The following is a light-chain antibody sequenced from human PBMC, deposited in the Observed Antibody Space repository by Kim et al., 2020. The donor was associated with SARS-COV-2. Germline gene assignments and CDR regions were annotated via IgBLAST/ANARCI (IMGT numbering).Light chain of an antibody. J-gene: IGLJ1*01. CDR1: KLGDKY. V-gene: IGLV3-1*01. CDR3: QAWDSSTLYV. CDR2: QDN. Sequence: SYELTQTPSVSVSPGQTASITCSGDKLGDKYACWYQQKPGQSPVLVIYQDNKRPSGIPERFSGSNSGNTATLTISGTQAMDEADYYCQAWDSSTLYVFGTGTKVTVL.